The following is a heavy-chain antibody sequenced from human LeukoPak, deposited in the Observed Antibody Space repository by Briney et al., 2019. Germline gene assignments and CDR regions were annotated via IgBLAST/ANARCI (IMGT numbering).Heavy chain of an antibody. Sequence: GGSLRLSCVASGLTFSSYNMNWVRQAPGKGLEWVAVISYDGSNKYYADSVKGRFTISRDNSKNTLYLQINSLRAEDTAVYYCAREGYCTGGSCPDSFDYWGQGTLVTVSS. V-gene: IGHV3-30*03. CDR1: GLTFSSYN. CDR3: AREGYCTGGSCPDSFDY. CDR2: ISYDGSNK. J-gene: IGHJ4*02. D-gene: IGHD2-15*01.